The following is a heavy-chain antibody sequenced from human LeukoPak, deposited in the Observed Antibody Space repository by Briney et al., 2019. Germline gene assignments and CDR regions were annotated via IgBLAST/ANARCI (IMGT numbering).Heavy chain of an antibody. V-gene: IGHV1-46*01. Sequence: VASVKVSCKTSGYTFTKYYMHWVRQAPGQGLEWMGIINPSGGGTSYVQKFQGRVTMTRDTSTSTVYMELSSLRSEDTAVYYCVGDTNGVSWFDPWGQGTLVTVSS. CDR2: INPSGGGT. J-gene: IGHJ5*02. D-gene: IGHD2-8*01. CDR3: VGDTNGVSWFDP. CDR1: GYTFTKYY.